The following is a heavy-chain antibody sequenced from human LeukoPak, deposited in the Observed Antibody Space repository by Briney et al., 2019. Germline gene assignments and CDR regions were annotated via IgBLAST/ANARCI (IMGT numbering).Heavy chain of an antibody. CDR3: ARDTDRQRDV. Sequence: SETLSLTCTVSGGSISSSSYYWGWIRQPPGKGLEWIGSIYYSGSTYYNPSLKSRVTISVDTSKNQFSLKLSSVTAADTAVYYCARDTDRQRDVWGKGTTVTVSS. J-gene: IGHJ6*04. D-gene: IGHD6-25*01. V-gene: IGHV4-39*07. CDR1: GGSISSSSYY. CDR2: IYYSGST.